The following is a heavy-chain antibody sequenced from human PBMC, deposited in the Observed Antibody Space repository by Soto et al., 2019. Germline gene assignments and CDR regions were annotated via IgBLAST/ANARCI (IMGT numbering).Heavy chain of an antibody. Sequence: EVQLVQSGAEVKMPGESLKISCQGSGYSFSDYWIAWVRQMPGKGLECMGIIYPRGSDTRYSPSFQGQVTISVDRFISTAYLQWGSLKTSDTAMYYCARRLEGSGSLPYTWLDPWGQGTLVTVSS. V-gene: IGHV5-51*01. CDR3: ARRLEGSGSLPYTWLDP. CDR2: IYPRGSDT. J-gene: IGHJ5*02. CDR1: GYSFSDYW. D-gene: IGHD1-26*01.